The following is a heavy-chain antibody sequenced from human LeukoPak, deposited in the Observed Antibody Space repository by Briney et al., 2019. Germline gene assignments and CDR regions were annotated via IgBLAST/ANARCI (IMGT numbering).Heavy chain of an antibody. Sequence: GGSLRLSCAASGFTFSMYAMSWVRQAPGKGLEWVSSIIGSGSDTYYADSVKGRFTISRDNSQSTLYLQMNSLIAGDTALYYCVRDYSHCSGDNCFSYPLDYWGQGTLVAVSS. V-gene: IGHV3-23*01. CDR2: IIGSGSDT. CDR3: VRDYSHCSGDNCFSYPLDY. J-gene: IGHJ4*02. D-gene: IGHD2-15*01. CDR1: GFTFSMYA.